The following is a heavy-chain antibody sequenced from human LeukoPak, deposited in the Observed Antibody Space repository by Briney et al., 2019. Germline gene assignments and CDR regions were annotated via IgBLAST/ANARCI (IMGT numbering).Heavy chain of an antibody. CDR2: INHSGST. V-gene: IGHV4-34*01. CDR3: ARKGLYCGGDCYSYYYYYYGMDV. Sequence: GSLRLSCTVSGFTLSNDDMTWIRQPPGKGLEWIGEINHSGSTNYNPSLKSRVTISVDTSKNQFSLKLSSVTAADTAVYYCARKGLYCGGDCYSYYYYYYGMDVWGQGTTVTVSS. J-gene: IGHJ6*02. D-gene: IGHD2-21*02. CDR1: GFTLSNDD.